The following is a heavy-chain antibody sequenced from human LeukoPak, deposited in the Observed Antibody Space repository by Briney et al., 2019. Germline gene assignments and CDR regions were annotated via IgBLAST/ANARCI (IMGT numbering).Heavy chain of an antibody. CDR2: IYYSGST. J-gene: IGHJ4*02. V-gene: IGHV4-39*07. D-gene: IGHD3-3*01. Sequence: SETLSLTCTVSGGSISSSSYYWGWIRQPPGKGLEWIGSIYYSGSTYYNPSLKSRVTISVDTSKNQFSLKLSSVTAADTAVYYCARVRNDFWSGYFGYWGQGTLATVSS. CDR3: ARVRNDFWSGYFGY. CDR1: GGSISSSSYY.